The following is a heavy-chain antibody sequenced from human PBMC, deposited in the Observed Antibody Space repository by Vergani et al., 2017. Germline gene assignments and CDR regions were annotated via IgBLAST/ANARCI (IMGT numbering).Heavy chain of an antibody. J-gene: IGHJ4*02. CDR2: VSASGAST. V-gene: IGHV3-23*01. D-gene: IGHD6-19*01. Sequence: EVQLLESGGTLVQPGGSLRLSCAASGFTFSSYAMIWVRQAPGKGLQWVSSVSASGASTYHADSVKGRISISRDNSKNTLYLQMNSLRAEDTAIYYCAKAYSSGWYYFDYWGQGTLVTVSS. CDR1: GFTFSSYA. CDR3: AKAYSSGWYYFDY.